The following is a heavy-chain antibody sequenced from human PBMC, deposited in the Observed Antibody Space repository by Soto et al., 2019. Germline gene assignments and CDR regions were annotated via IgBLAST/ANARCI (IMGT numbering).Heavy chain of an antibody. CDR2: IDWDDDK. V-gene: IGHV2-70*11. J-gene: IGHJ5*02. CDR1: GFSLSTSRKC. Sequence: CTFPGFSLSTSRKCVSWIRQPPGKALKWLARIDWDDDKYYSTSLKTRLTISKDTSKNQVVLTMTNMDPVDTATYYCSRSGSSHIVVESGFDPRVKGTLVTVS. D-gene: IGHD2-2*01. CDR3: SRSGSSHIVVESGFDP.